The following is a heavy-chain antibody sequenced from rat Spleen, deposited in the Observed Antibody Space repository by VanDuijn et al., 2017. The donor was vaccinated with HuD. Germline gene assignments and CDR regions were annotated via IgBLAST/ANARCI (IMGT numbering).Heavy chain of an antibody. D-gene: IGHD4-3*01. V-gene: IGHV5-25*01. CDR2: ISTGGGNT. Sequence: EVQLVESDGGLVQPGRSLHLSCAASGFTFSNYYMAWVRQAPTKGLEWVASISTGGGNTYYRDSVKGRFTISRDNAKSTLYLQMDSLRSEDTATFYCVRQDTSGYSNWFTYWGQGTLVTVSS. J-gene: IGHJ3*01. CDR1: GFTFSNYY. CDR3: VRQDTSGYSNWFTY.